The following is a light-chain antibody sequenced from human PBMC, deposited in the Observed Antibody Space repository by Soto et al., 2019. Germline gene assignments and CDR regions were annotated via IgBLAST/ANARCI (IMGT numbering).Light chain of an antibody. CDR2: STS. J-gene: IGLJ2*01. V-gene: IGLV7-43*01. Sequence: QAVVTQEPSLTVSPGGTVTLTCASSTGAVTSGYYPNWFQQKPGQAPRALTYSTSNKHSWTPARFSGSLLGGKAALTLSGVQPEDEAEYYCLLYYGGAQLVFGGGTKLT. CDR1: TGAVTSGYY. CDR3: LLYYGGAQLV.